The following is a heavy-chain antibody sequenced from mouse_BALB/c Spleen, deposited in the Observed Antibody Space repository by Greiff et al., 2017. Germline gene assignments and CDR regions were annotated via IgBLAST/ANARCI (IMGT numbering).Heavy chain of an antibody. Sequence: LQESGAELMKPGASVKISCKATGYTFSSYWIEWVKQRPGHGLEWIGEILPGSGSTNYNEKFKGKATFTADTSSNTAYMQLSSLTSEDSAVYYCARYEGYEYFDVWGAGTTVTVSS. CDR2: ILPGSGST. V-gene: IGHV1-9*01. D-gene: IGHD2-3*01. CDR1: GYTFSSYW. CDR3: ARYEGYEYFDV. J-gene: IGHJ1*01.